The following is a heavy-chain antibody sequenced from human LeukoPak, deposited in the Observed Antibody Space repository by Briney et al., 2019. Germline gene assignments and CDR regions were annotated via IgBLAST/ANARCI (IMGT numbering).Heavy chain of an antibody. J-gene: IGHJ4*02. D-gene: IGHD5-18*01. CDR1: GFTFNTYS. CDR3: ARWGFSYGSDY. Sequence: GGSLRLSCAASGFTFNTYSINWVRQAPGKGLEWVSSISGSRNYIFYADSVKGRFTISRDNAKNSLYLQMNSLRAEDTAVYYCARWGFSYGSDYWGQGTLVTVSS. CDR2: ISGSRNYI. V-gene: IGHV3-21*01.